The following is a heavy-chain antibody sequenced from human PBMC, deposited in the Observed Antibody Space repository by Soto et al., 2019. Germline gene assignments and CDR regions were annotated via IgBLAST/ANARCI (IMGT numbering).Heavy chain of an antibody. CDR3: ARDVDFIYYDSSGSPGY. D-gene: IGHD3-22*01. Sequence: ASVKLSCKASGYTFTGYYMHWVRQAPGQGLEWMGWINPNSGGTNYAQKFQGWVTMTRDTSISTAYMELSRLRSDDTAVYYCARDVDFIYYDSSGSPGYWGQGTLVTVSS. V-gene: IGHV1-2*04. J-gene: IGHJ4*02. CDR1: GYTFTGYY. CDR2: INPNSGGT.